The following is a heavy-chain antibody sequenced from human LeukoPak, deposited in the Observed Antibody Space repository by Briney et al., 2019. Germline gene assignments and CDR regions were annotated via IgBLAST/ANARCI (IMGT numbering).Heavy chain of an antibody. CDR3: ARGAAPPFYYGMDV. Sequence: SETLSLTCTVSGGSISSYYWSWIRQPPGKGLEWIGYIYYSGSTNHNPSLKSRVTISVDTSKNQFSLKLSSVTAADTAVYYCARGAAPPFYYGMDVWGQGTTVTVSS. J-gene: IGHJ6*02. CDR2: IYYSGST. V-gene: IGHV4-59*01. D-gene: IGHD2-15*01. CDR1: GGSISSYY.